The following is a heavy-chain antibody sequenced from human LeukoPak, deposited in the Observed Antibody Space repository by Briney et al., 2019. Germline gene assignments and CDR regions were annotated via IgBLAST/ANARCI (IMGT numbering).Heavy chain of an antibody. CDR3: AKDYDDAFDM. Sequence: GGSLRLSCAASGFTFSSYDMHWVRQAPGKGLEWVAVISYGGRNKYYPDSVKGRFTISRDNSKNTLYLQMNSLRAEDTAVYYCAKDYDDAFDMWGQGTMVTVSS. V-gene: IGHV3-30*18. CDR1: GFTFSSYD. CDR2: ISYGGRNK. D-gene: IGHD5-12*01. J-gene: IGHJ3*02.